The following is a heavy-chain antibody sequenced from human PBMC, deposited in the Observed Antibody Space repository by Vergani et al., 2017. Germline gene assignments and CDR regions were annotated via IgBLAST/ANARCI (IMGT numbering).Heavy chain of an antibody. CDR2: IIPIFGTA. CDR3: AMNIVVVSSPVWFDP. D-gene: IGHD2-21*01. CDR1: GGTFSSYA. J-gene: IGHJ5*02. V-gene: IGHV1-69*01. Sequence: QVQLVQSGAEVKKPGSSVKVSCKASGGTFSSYAISWVRQAPGQGLEWMGGIIPIFGTANYEQKFQGRVTITAGASTSAAYMGLSSLRSEDTAVYYCAMNIVVVSSPVWFDPWGQGTLVTVSS.